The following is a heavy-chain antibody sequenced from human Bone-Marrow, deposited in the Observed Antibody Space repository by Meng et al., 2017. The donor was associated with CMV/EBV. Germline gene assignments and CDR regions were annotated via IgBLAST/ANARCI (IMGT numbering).Heavy chain of an antibody. CDR3: AGHTRYCSSTSCYRPFDN. V-gene: IGHV1-69*05. CDR1: GGTFSSYD. J-gene: IGHJ4*02. CDR2: IIPIFGTT. Sequence: SVKVSCKASGGTFSSYDISWVRQAPGQGLEWMGGIIPIFGTTNYAQKFQGRVTITTDESTSTAYMELSSLRSEDTAVYYCAGHTRYCSSTSCYRPFDNWGQGTLVTVSS. D-gene: IGHD2-2*01.